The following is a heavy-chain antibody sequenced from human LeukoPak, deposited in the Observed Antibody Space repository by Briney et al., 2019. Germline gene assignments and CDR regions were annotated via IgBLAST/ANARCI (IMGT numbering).Heavy chain of an antibody. V-gene: IGHV4-34*01. Sequence: KPSETLSLTCAVYGGSFSGYYWSLIRQPPGKGLEWIGEINHSGSTNYNPSLKSRVTISVDTSKNQFSLKLSSVTAADTAVYYCAREIRSAHYFDYWGQGTLVTVSS. CDR1: GGSFSGYY. CDR3: AREIRSAHYFDY. CDR2: INHSGST. J-gene: IGHJ4*02.